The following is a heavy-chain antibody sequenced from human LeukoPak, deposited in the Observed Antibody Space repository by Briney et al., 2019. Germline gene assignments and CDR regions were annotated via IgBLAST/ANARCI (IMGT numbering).Heavy chain of an antibody. Sequence: PSETLSLTCTVSGGSISSSSYYWAWIRQPPGKGLEWIGGIYYSGSTYYNPSLKSRVTLSVDTSKNQFSLKLSSVTAADTAVYYCARVFRPSLTVFIIRGAFDIWGQGTMVTVSS. V-gene: IGHV4-39*01. CDR2: IYYSGST. CDR3: ARVFRPSLTVFIIRGAFDI. D-gene: IGHD3-3*01. CDR1: GGSISSSSYY. J-gene: IGHJ3*02.